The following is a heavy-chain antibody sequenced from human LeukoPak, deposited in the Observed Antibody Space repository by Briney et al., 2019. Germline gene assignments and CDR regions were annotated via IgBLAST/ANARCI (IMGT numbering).Heavy chain of an antibody. J-gene: IGHJ4*02. V-gene: IGHV3-23*01. CDR3: ATDREGDPSAYYLV. CDR2: ISDNGGGT. D-gene: IGHD3-22*01. CDR1: GFTFSSYA. Sequence: PGGSLRLSCAASGFTFSSYAMSWVRQAPGKGLEWVSTISDNGGGTYYADSVKGRFTISRDNSKNTLFLQMNSLRAEDSAVYYCATDREGDPSAYYLVGGQGTLITVSS.